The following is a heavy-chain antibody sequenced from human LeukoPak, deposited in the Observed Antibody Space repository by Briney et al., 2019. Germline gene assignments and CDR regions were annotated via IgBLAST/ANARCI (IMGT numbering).Heavy chain of an antibody. CDR1: GFTFISYG. D-gene: IGHD2-21*02. V-gene: IGHV3-74*01. CDR3: ARELPREVTLDY. J-gene: IGHJ4*01. Sequence: GGPLRPSCAVSGFTFISYGMQWVRQAPGKGLAWVSRINTDGISTTYADSVKGRFTISRDNAKNTLYLQMNSLRAEDTAVYYCARELPREVTLDYWGQGTLVTVSS. CDR2: INTDGIST.